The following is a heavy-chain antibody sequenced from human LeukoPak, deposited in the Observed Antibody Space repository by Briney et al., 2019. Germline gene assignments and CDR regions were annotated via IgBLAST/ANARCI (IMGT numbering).Heavy chain of an antibody. Sequence: ASVKVSCKVSGYTLTELSMHWVRQAPGKGLEWMGGFDPEDGETIYAQKFQGRVTMTEDTSTDTAYMELSSLRSEDTAVYYCARDLGTAMAPQFDYWGQGTLVTVSS. CDR3: ARDLGTAMAPQFDY. J-gene: IGHJ4*02. CDR1: GYTLTELS. CDR2: FDPEDGET. D-gene: IGHD5-18*01. V-gene: IGHV1-24*01.